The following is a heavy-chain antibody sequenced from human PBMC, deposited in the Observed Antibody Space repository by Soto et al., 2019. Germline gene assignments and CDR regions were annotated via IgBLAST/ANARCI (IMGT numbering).Heavy chain of an antibody. CDR2: ISSSSSYI. CDR1: GCTFRSYS. V-gene: IGHV3-21*01. D-gene: IGHD2-15*01. CDR3: ARIPASSGDDVFDI. J-gene: IGHJ3*02. Sequence: PCVSLRRSWSPCGCTFRSYSMNWVRQAPGRSLEWVSSISSSSSYIYYADSVKGRFTISRDTAQNSLYLQTNSLRAEDPAVYYCARIPASSGDDVFDIWGHGTLVTVPS.